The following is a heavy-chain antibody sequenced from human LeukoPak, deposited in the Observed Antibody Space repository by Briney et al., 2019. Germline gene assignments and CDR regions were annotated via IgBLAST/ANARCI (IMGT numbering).Heavy chain of an antibody. CDR3: ARVDYYEGY. Sequence: SETLSLTCTVSGGSISSYYWSWIRQPPGKGLEWIGSIYYSGSTYYNPSLKSRVTISVDTSKNQFSLKLSSVTAADTAVYYCARVDYYEGYWGQGTLVTVSS. D-gene: IGHD3-22*01. J-gene: IGHJ4*02. V-gene: IGHV4-59*12. CDR1: GGSISSYY. CDR2: IYYSGST.